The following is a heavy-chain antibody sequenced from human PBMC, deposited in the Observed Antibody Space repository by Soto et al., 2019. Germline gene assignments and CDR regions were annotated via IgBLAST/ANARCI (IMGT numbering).Heavy chain of an antibody. J-gene: IGHJ6*02. CDR1: GFTFSNAW. CDR3: TTGVTSRGMDV. V-gene: IGHV3-15*01. D-gene: IGHD2-21*02. CDR2: IKTTTDGGTT. Sequence: EVQLVESGGGLVKPGGSLRLSCAASGFTFSNAWMSWVRQAPGKGLEWVGRIKTTTDGGTTDYAAPVKGRFTISRDDSKNTLYLQMNSLKTEDTAVYYCTTGVTSRGMDVWGQGTTVTVSS.